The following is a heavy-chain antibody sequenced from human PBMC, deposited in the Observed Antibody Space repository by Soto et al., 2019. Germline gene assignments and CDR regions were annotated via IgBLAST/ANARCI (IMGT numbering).Heavy chain of an antibody. CDR2: IIPIFGTA. CDR1: GGTFSSYA. J-gene: IGHJ6*02. D-gene: IGHD3-22*01. V-gene: IGHV1-69*13. Sequence: ASVKVSCKASGGTFSSYAISWVRQAPGQGLEWMGGIIPIFGTANYAQKFQGRVTITADESTSTAYMELSSLRSEDTAVYYCASRVGSYDSSGYSHPSDYYYGMDVWGQGTTVTVSS. CDR3: ASRVGSYDSSGYSHPSDYYYGMDV.